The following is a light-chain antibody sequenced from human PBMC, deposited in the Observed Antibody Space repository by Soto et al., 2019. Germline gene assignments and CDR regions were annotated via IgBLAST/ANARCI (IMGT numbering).Light chain of an antibody. CDR1: RNIGSW. Sequence: DIQMTQSPSTLSASIGYRFTITCRASRNIGSWLAWYQQKAGKAPNLLIYKASTLETGVPSRFSGSASGTEFTLTISSLQPDDFATYYCQQHANYPITFGGGTTVDIK. CDR3: QQHANYPIT. V-gene: IGKV1-5*03. J-gene: IGKJ4*01. CDR2: KAS.